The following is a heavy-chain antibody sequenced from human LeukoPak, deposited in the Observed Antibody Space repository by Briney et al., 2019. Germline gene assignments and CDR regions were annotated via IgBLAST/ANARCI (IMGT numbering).Heavy chain of an antibody. Sequence: GRSLRLSCAASGFTFSSYAMHRVRQAPGKGLEWVAVISYDGSNKYYADSVKGRFTISRDNSKNTLYLQMNSLRAEDTAVYYCAGQVLLSIWGQGTMVTVSS. D-gene: IGHD3-10*01. CDR2: ISYDGSNK. CDR3: AGQVLLSI. CDR1: GFTFSSYA. V-gene: IGHV3-30-3*01. J-gene: IGHJ3*02.